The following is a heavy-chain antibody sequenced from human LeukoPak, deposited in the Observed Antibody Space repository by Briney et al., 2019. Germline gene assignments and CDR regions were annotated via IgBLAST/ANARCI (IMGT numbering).Heavy chain of an antibody. CDR3: AKDQPYYYDSSGYYDAFDI. V-gene: IGHV3-30*18. Sequence: PGGSLRLSCAAPGFTFSSYGMHWVRQAPGKGLEWVAVISYDGSNKYYADSVKGRFTIFRDNSKNTLYLQMNSLRAEDTAVYYCAKDQPYYYDSSGYYDAFDIWGQGTMVTVSS. CDR1: GFTFSSYG. CDR2: ISYDGSNK. J-gene: IGHJ3*02. D-gene: IGHD3-22*01.